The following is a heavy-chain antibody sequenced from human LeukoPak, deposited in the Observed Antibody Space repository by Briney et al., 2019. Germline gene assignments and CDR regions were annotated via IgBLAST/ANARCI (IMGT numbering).Heavy chain of an antibody. V-gene: IGHV3-53*01. D-gene: IGHD3-22*01. J-gene: IGHJ4*02. CDR1: GFTVSSNY. CDR3: ARDRHKYHYDGSGYPPY. Sequence: GGSLRLSCAASGFTVSSNYMSWVRQAPGKGLEWVSVIYSGGSTYYADSVTGRFTISRDNAKNSVYLQMNSLRAEDAAVYYCARDRHKYHYDGSGYPPYWGQGTLVTVSS. CDR2: IYSGGST.